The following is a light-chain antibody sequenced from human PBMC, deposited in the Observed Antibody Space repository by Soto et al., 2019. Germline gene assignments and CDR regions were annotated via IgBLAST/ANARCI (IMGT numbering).Light chain of an antibody. Sequence: EIVMTQSPATLSVSPGERATLSCRASQTILSNLAWYQQKPGQAPRLLIYGASTRATDIPARFSGSASGTEFTLTISSLQSEDFAIYYCQQYGSSLYTFGQGTKLEIK. CDR3: QQYGSSLYT. J-gene: IGKJ2*01. V-gene: IGKV3-15*01. CDR1: QTILSN. CDR2: GAS.